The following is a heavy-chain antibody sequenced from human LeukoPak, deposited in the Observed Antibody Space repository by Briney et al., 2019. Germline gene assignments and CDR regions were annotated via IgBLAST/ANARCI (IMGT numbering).Heavy chain of an antibody. J-gene: IGHJ5*02. CDR2: INSDGSRT. V-gene: IGHV3-74*01. D-gene: IGHD3-10*01. CDR3: AGSYAQNWFDP. Sequence: GRSLRLSCAASGFTFSSYWMHWVRQAPGKGLVWVSRINSDGSRTIYADSVKGRFTISRDNAENTLYLQMNSLRAEDTAVYYCAGSYAQNWFDPWGQGTLVTVSS. CDR1: GFTFSSYW.